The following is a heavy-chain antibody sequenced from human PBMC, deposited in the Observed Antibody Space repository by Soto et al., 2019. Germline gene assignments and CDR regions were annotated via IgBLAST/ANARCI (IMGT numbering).Heavy chain of an antibody. D-gene: IGHD3-10*01. CDR2: IYYSGST. CDR1: GGSISSGGYY. V-gene: IGHV4-31*03. Sequence: SETLSLTCTVSGGSISSGGYYWSWIRQHPGKGLEWIGYIYYSGSTYYNPSLKSRVTISVDTSKNQFSLKLSSVTAADTAVYYCARDNYYGSGSKFDYWGQGTLVTVSS. CDR3: ARDNYYGSGSKFDY. J-gene: IGHJ4*02.